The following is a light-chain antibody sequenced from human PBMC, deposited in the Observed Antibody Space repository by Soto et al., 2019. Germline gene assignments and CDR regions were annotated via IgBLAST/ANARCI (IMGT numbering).Light chain of an antibody. Sequence: QSALTQPPSVSGAPGQRVTISCTGSSSNIGAGYDVHWYQQLPGTAHKLLIYGNSNRPSGVPDRFSGSKSGTSASLAITGLQAEDEADYYCQSYDSSLSAYVFGTGTKLTVL. CDR1: SSNIGAGYD. CDR3: QSYDSSLSAYV. CDR2: GNS. J-gene: IGLJ1*01. V-gene: IGLV1-40*01.